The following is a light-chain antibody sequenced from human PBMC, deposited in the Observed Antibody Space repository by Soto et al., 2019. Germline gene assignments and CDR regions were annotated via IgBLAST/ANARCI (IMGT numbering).Light chain of an antibody. CDR1: QNIDNW. CDR3: QEYNSY. J-gene: IGKJ4*01. CDR2: RAS. V-gene: IGKV1-5*03. Sequence: DIQMTQSPYTLSASVGDRVTITCRASQNIDNWLAWYQQKPEKPPKLLIYRASSLETGVPSRFSGSGSGTEFTLTISNLQPDDSATYYCQEYNSYFGGGTKVEIK.